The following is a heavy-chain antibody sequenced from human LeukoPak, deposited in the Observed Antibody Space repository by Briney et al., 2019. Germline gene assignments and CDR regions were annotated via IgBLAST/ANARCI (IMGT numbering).Heavy chain of an antibody. J-gene: IGHJ6*03. V-gene: IGHV4-34*01. Sequence: SETLSLTCGVNGESFNGYYWTWIRQSPGKGLEWIGEINNIGHTNYNPSLKSRVTISLDTSQKQFSLKVSSVTAADTAVYYCARDEGNDYVWGSFYYYLDVWGKGTTVIVS. CDR3: ARDEGNDYVWGSFYYYLDV. D-gene: IGHD3-16*01. CDR2: INNIGHT. CDR1: GESFNGYY.